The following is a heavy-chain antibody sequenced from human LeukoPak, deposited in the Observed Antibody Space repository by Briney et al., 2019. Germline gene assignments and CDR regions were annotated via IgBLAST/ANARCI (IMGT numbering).Heavy chain of an antibody. CDR2: IYYSGST. D-gene: IGHD2-21*02. J-gene: IGHJ4*02. CDR1: SGSISNYY. Sequence: SETLSLTCSVSSGSISNYYWSWIRQPPGKGLEWIGHIYYSGSTNYNPSLKSRVTMSVDTSRNQFSLSLTSVTAADTAMYYCARVGCSGVDCYGYYFDHWGQGALVTVSS. CDR3: ARVGCSGVDCYGYYFDH. V-gene: IGHV4-59*01.